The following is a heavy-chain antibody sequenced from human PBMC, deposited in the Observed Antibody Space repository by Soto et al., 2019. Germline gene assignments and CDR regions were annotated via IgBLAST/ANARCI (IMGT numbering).Heavy chain of an antibody. V-gene: IGHV3-48*02. D-gene: IGHD2-21*01. CDR2: ISSSSSTI. CDR1: GLTFTSYS. CDR3: AKGKHGPDV. J-gene: IGHJ6*02. Sequence: PGGSLRLSCAASGLTFTSYSMNWVRQAPGKGLEWVSFISSSSSTIYYADSVKGRFTISRDNAKNSLYLQMNSLRDEDTAVYYCAKGKHGPDVWGQGTTVTVSS.